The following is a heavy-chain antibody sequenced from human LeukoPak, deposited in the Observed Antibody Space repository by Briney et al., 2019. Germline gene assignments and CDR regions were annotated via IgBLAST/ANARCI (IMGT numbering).Heavy chain of an antibody. CDR3: ARTQYQLLDRYYYFYGMDA. CDR1: GYSFISYW. J-gene: IGHJ6*02. V-gene: IGHV5-51*01. D-gene: IGHD4-11*01. CDR2: IHPGNSAT. Sequence: GESLKISCKGSGYSFISYWIVWVRQMPGKGLEWMGTIHPGNSATRYSPPFQGQVTLSVDKSIGTAYLQWSSLKASDSAMYYCARTQYQLLDRYYYFYGMDAWGQGTTVTVSS.